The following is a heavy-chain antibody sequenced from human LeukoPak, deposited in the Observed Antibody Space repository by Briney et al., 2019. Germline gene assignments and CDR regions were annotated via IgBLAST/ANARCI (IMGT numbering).Heavy chain of an antibody. Sequence: GGSLRLSCAASGFTFSSYAMSWVRQAPGKGLEWVSGISGSGTSTYFADSVKGRFTISRDNSENTVYLQMNSLRAEDTAVYYCAKGYTGSWLFQHWGQGTLVTVSS. V-gene: IGHV3-23*01. D-gene: IGHD2-2*02. J-gene: IGHJ1*01. CDR1: GFTFSSYA. CDR3: AKGYTGSWLFQH. CDR2: ISGSGTST.